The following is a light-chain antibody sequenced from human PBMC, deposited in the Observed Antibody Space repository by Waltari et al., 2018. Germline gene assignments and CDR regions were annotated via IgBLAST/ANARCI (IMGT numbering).Light chain of an antibody. Sequence: QSALTQPRSVSGSPGQSVTIACTGTSSDVGYYNYVSWYQQHPGKAPKLMIYDVTERPPGVPDRFSCSKSGNTASLTISGLQAEDEADYYCCSYAGNYLRVFGGGTKLTVL. CDR3: CSYAGNYLRV. V-gene: IGLV2-11*01. CDR1: SSDVGYYNY. CDR2: DVT. J-gene: IGLJ2*01.